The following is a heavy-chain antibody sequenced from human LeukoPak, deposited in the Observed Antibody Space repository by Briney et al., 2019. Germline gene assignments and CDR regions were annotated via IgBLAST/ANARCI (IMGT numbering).Heavy chain of an antibody. V-gene: IGHV3-7*05. D-gene: IGHD2-2*01. CDR3: VRDNAGGDH. Sequence: GGSLRLSCEGSGFDFSNYWMSWVRQAPGKGLEWLANIKQDGRETFYVDSVMGRFTISRDNAKNSVYLQMNSLRVEDTAVYFCVRDNAGGDHWGQGTLVTVSS. CDR2: IKQDGRET. CDR1: GFDFSNYW. J-gene: IGHJ4*02.